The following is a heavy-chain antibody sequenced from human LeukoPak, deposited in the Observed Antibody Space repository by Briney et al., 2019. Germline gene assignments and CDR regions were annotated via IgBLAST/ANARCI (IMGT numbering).Heavy chain of an antibody. J-gene: IGHJ6*03. D-gene: IGHD1-26*01. CDR2: ISSSSSYI. Sequence: GGSLRLSCGASGFTFSSYSMNWVRQAPGKGLEWVSSISSSSSYIYYADSVKGRFTISRDNAKNSLYLQMNSLRAEDTAVYYCARYSGSYYDYYYYMDVWGKGTTVTVSS. CDR1: GFTFSSYS. CDR3: ARYSGSYYDYYYYMDV. V-gene: IGHV3-21*01.